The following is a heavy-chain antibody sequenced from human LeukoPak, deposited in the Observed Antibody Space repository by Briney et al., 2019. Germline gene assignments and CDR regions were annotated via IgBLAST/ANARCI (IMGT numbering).Heavy chain of an antibody. V-gene: IGHV4-39*07. CDR2: IFYSGSP. D-gene: IGHD6-13*01. CDR3: SKANGYGLADI. J-gene: IGHJ3*02. CDR1: GGSLSTSNYY. Sequence: PSETLSLTCTVSGGSLSTSNYYWGWVRQPPGTGLEWIGNIFYSGSPCKSPSLRSRATISLNASRNQFSLKLDSVTAADTAVYYCSKANGYGLADIWGQGTMVTVSS.